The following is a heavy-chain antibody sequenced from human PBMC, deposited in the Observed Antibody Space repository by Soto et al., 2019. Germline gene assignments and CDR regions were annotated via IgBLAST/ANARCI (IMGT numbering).Heavy chain of an antibody. Sequence: GGSLRLSCAASGFTFSSYAMSWVRQAPGKGLEWVSGISGSGGSTYYADSVKGRFTISRDNSQNTLYLQMNSLRAEDTAVYYCAKDAGITGTSYYFDYWGQGTLVTVSS. D-gene: IGHD1-20*01. CDR2: ISGSGGST. CDR1: GFTFSSYA. CDR3: AKDAGITGTSYYFDY. J-gene: IGHJ4*02. V-gene: IGHV3-23*01.